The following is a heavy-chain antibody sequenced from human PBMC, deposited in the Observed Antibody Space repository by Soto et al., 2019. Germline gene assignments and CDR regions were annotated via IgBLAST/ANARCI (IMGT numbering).Heavy chain of an antibody. CDR2: VHASGST. Sequence: SETLSLTCSVSGDAISNFYWSWIRQTPGRGLEWIGCVHASGSTDYNPSLKGRVTISLHTSKSQFSLSLRSATAADTATYYCARGTRALITSFFAYWGQGIPVTVSS. V-gene: IGHV4-59*03. D-gene: IGHD1-20*01. CDR3: ARGTRALITSFFAY. CDR1: GDAISNFY. J-gene: IGHJ4*02.